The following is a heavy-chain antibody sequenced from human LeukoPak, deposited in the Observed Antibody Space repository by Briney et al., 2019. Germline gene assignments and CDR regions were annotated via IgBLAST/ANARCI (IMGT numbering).Heavy chain of an antibody. Sequence: ASVKVSCKVSGYTLTELSMHWVRQAPGKGLEWMGGFDPEDGETIYAQKFQGRVTMTEDTSTDIAYMELSSLRSEDTAVYYCATASLRYTAMVDFDYWGQGTLVTVSS. CDR3: ATASLRYTAMVDFDY. CDR2: FDPEDGET. D-gene: IGHD5-18*01. J-gene: IGHJ4*02. V-gene: IGHV1-24*01. CDR1: GYTLTELS.